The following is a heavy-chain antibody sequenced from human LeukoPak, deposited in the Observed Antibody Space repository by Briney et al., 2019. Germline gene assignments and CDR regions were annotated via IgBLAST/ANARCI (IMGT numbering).Heavy chain of an antibody. Sequence: PGGSLRLSCAASGFTFSSYRMNWVRQAPGKGLEWVSSIRSSSSYIYYADSVKGRFTISRDNAKNSLSLQMNSLRAADTAVYYCARDYGSGWYMGHDYWGQGTLVTVSS. V-gene: IGHV3-21*01. CDR1: GFTFSSYR. CDR3: ARDYGSGWYMGHDY. D-gene: IGHD6-19*01. J-gene: IGHJ4*02. CDR2: IRSSSSYI.